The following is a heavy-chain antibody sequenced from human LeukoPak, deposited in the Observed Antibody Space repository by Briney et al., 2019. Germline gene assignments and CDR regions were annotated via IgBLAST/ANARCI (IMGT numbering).Heavy chain of an antibody. V-gene: IGHV1-18*01. CDR1: GCTFTSYG. D-gene: IGHD1-26*01. CDR2: ISAYNGNT. CDR3: ARGWELVSPGDYYYYGMDV. Sequence: ASVKVSCKASGCTFTSYGISWARQAPGQGLEWMGWISAYNGNTNYAQKLQGRVTMTTDTSTSTAYMELRSLRSDDTAVYYCARGWELVSPGDYYYYGMDVWGQGTTVTVSS. J-gene: IGHJ6*02.